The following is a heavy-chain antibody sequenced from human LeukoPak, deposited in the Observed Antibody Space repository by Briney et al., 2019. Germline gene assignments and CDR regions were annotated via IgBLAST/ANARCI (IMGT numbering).Heavy chain of an antibody. CDR1: GFTFSSYA. V-gene: IGHV3-30*04. J-gene: IGHJ4*02. CDR2: ISYDGSNK. CDR3: ARDEDQLLHLDY. Sequence: TGGSLRLSCAASGFTFSSYAMHWVRQAPGKGLEWMAVISYDGSNKYYADSVKGRFTISRDNSKNTLYLQMNSLRAEDTAVYYCARDEDQLLHLDYWGQGTLVTVSS. D-gene: IGHD2-2*01.